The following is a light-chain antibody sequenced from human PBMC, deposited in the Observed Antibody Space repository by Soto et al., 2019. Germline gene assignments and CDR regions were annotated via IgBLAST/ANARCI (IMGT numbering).Light chain of an antibody. V-gene: IGKV1-5*01. CDR1: QSISSW. CDR3: QEYSRYSLT. Sequence: DIQMTQSPSTLSASVGDRVTITCRASQSISSWLAWYQQKPGKAPKLLIYDASSLESGVPSRFSGSGSDTEFTLTINNLQPDDFATYHCQEYSRYSLTFGGGTKVEIK. CDR2: DAS. J-gene: IGKJ4*01.